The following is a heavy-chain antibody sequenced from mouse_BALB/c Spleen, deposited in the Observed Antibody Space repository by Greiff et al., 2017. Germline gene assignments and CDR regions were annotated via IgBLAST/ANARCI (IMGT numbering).Heavy chain of an antibody. Sequence: VQRVESGAELARPGASVKMSCKASGYTFTSYTMHWVKQRPGQGLEWIGYINPSSGYTNYNQKFKDKATLTADKSSSTAYMQLSSLTSEDSAVYYCARGEITTDVDSRGEGTTLTVSS. J-gene: IGHJ2*01. CDR3: ARGEITTDVDS. D-gene: IGHD2-4*01. CDR1: GYTFTSYT. CDR2: INPSSGYT. V-gene: IGHV1-4*01.